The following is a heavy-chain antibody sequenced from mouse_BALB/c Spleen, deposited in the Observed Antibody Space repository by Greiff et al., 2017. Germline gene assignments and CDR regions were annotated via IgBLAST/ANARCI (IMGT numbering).Heavy chain of an antibody. J-gene: IGHJ4*01. Sequence: EVQVVESGGGLVKPGGSLKLSCAASGFTFSDYYMYWVRQTPEKRLEWVATISDGGSYTYYPDSVKGRFTISRDNAKNNLYLQMSSLKSEDTAMYYCARAPYYDDYAMDYWGQGTSVTVSS. CDR2: ISDGGSYT. CDR3: ARAPYYDDYAMDY. V-gene: IGHV5-4*02. D-gene: IGHD2-4*01. CDR1: GFTFSDYY.